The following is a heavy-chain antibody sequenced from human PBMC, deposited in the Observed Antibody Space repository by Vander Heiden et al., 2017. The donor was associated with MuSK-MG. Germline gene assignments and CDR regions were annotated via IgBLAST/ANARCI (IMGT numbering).Heavy chain of an antibody. CDR3: ARAESPKEGQYCSGGSCYPHFDI. J-gene: IGHJ3*02. Sequence: QVQLQESGPGLVKPSETLSLTCTVSGGSISRYYWSWIRQPPGKGLEWSGYIYYSGSTNYNPSLKSRVTISVDTSKNQFSLKLSSVTAADTAVYYCARAESPKEGQYCSGGSCYPHFDIWGQGTMVTVSS. V-gene: IGHV4-59*01. D-gene: IGHD2-15*01. CDR1: GGSISRYY. CDR2: IYYSGST.